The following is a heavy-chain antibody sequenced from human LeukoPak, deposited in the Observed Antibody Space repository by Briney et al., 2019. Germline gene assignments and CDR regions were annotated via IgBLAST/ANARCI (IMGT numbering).Heavy chain of an antibody. J-gene: IGHJ4*02. V-gene: IGHV4-61*01. Sequence: SETLSLTCTVSGGSISSSNYYWSWIRQPPGKGLEWIGYIYYSGSTNYNPSLKSRVTISVDTSKNQFSLKLSSVTAADTAVYYCARGGRGWLQFQTLFDYWGQGTLVTASS. CDR3: ARGGRGWLQFQTLFDY. CDR2: IYYSGST. CDR1: GGSISSSNYY. D-gene: IGHD5-24*01.